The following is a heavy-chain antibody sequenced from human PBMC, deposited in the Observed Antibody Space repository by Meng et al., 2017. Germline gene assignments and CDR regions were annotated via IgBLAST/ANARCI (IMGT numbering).Heavy chain of an antibody. D-gene: IGHD3-22*01. CDR1: GGSISSYY. CDR2: TYTSGST. J-gene: IGHJ4*02. V-gene: IGHV4-4*07. CDR3: ARGFSVGYDSSGYYYVPPYFDY. Sequence: SETLSLTRTVSGGSISSYYWSWIRQPAGKGLEWIGRTYTSGSTNYNPSLKSRVTMSVDTSKNQFSLKLSSVTAADTAVYYCARGFSVGYDSSGYYYVPPYFDYWGQGTLVTVSS.